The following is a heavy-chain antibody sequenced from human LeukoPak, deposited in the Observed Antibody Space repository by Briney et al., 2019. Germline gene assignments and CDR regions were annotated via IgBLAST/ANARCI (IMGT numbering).Heavy chain of an antibody. CDR3: AIQITMIVVVPYFDY. D-gene: IGHD3-22*01. CDR1: GLTFSDYY. Sequence: PGGSLRLSCAASGLTFSDYYRTWIRQAPGKGLEWVAYISSSGSTIYSADSMKGRFTVSRDNAKNSLFPHMNSLRAEDTAIYYCAIQITMIVVVPYFDYWGQGTLVTVSS. CDR2: ISSSGSTI. V-gene: IGHV3-11*04. J-gene: IGHJ4*02.